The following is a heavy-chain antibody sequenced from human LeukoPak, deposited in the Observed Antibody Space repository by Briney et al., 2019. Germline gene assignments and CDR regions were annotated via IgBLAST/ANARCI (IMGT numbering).Heavy chain of an antibody. CDR1: GFTFSSYG. J-gene: IGHJ4*02. V-gene: IGHV3-33*01. D-gene: IGHD6-13*01. CDR3: ARDPSSWSSSWNDY. Sequence: GGSLRLSCAASGFTFSSYGMHWVRQAPGKGLEGVAVIWYDGSNKYYADSVKGRFTISRDNSKNTLYLQMNSLRAEDTAVYYCARDPSSWSSSWNDYWGQGTLATVSS. CDR2: IWYDGSNK.